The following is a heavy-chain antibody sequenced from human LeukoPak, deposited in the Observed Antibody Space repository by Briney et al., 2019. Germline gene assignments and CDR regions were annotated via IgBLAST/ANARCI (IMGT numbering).Heavy chain of an antibody. CDR2: ISSGGSTI. CDR3: ARVPLSGYYTAVDY. J-gene: IGHJ4*02. D-gene: IGHD3-3*01. Sequence: GGSLRLSCAASGFTFSSYEMNWVRQAPGKGLEWVSYISSGGSTIYYADSVKGRFTISRDSAKSSLYLQMNSLRAEDTAVYYCARVPLSGYYTAVDYWGQGTLVTVSS. CDR1: GFTFSSYE. V-gene: IGHV3-48*03.